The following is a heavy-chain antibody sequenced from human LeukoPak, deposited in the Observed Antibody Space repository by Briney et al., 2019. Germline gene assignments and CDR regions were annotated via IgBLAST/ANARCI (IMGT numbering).Heavy chain of an antibody. CDR2: ISYDGSNK. J-gene: IGHJ4*02. V-gene: IGHV3-30-3*01. Sequence: GGSLRLSCAASGFTFSGYPIHWVRQAPGKGLEWVAVISYDGSNKYYPDSVKGRFTISRDNAKNSLYLQMNSLRAEDTAVYYCASDGGPFDYWGQGTLVTVSS. CDR1: GFTFSGYP. D-gene: IGHD4-23*01. CDR3: ASDGGPFDY.